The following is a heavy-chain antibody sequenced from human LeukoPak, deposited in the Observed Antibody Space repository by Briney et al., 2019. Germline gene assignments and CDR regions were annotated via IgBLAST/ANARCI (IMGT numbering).Heavy chain of an antibody. V-gene: IGHV1-18*01. D-gene: IGHD6-6*01. CDR3: ARDYRWSSSSTQGHNWFDP. CDR1: GYTFTSYG. J-gene: IGHJ5*02. Sequence: ASVKVSCKASGYTFTSYGISWVRQAPGQGLEWIGWMSAYNGNTNYAQKLQGRVTMTTDTSTSTAYMELRSLRSDDTAVYYCARDYRWSSSSTQGHNWFDPWGQGTLVTVSS. CDR2: MSAYNGNT.